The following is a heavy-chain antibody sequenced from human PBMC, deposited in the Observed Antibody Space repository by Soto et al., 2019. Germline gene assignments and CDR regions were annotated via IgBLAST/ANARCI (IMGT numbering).Heavy chain of an antibody. CDR2: ISWNSGSI. D-gene: IGHD2-15*01. V-gene: IGHV3-9*01. Sequence: GGSLRLSCAASGFTFDDYAMRWVRQAPGKGLEWVSGISWNSGSIGYADSVKGRFTISRDNAKNSLYLQMNSLRAEDTALYYCAKDAASSYYYYYYMDVWGKGTTVTVSS. J-gene: IGHJ6*03. CDR3: AKDAASSYYYYYYMDV. CDR1: GFTFDDYA.